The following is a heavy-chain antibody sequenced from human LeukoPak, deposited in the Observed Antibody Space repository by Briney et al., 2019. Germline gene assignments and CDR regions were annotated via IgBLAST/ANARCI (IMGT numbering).Heavy chain of an antibody. CDR3: ARGLLEWLLEFDY. J-gene: IGHJ4*02. CDR2: IYYSGST. Sequence: PSETLSLTCTVSGGSISSYYWSWIRQPPGKGLEWIGYIYYSGSTNYNPSLKSRVTISVDTSKNQFSLKLSSVTAADTAVYYCARGLLEWLLEFDYWGQGTLVTVSS. CDR1: GGSISSYY. D-gene: IGHD3-3*01. V-gene: IGHV4-59*01.